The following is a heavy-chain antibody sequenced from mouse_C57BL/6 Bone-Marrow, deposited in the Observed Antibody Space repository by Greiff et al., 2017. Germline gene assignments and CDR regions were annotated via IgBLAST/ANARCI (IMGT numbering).Heavy chain of an antibody. V-gene: IGHV1-81*01. CDR1: GYTFTSYG. CDR2: IYPRSGNS. Sequence: QVQLQQSGAELARPGASVKLSCQASGYTFTSYGISWVKQRTGQGLEWIGEIYPRSGNSYYNEKFKGKATLTAHKSSSTAYMELRSLTSEDSAVYFCARRRGIYYFDYWGQGTTLTVAS. CDR3: ARRRGIYYFDY. J-gene: IGHJ2*01.